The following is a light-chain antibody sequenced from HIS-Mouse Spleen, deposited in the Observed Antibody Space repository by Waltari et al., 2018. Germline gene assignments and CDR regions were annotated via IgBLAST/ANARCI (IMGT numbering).Light chain of an antibody. Sequence: SYELTQPPSVSVSPGQTARITCSGDALPKKYAYWYQQKSGQAPVLVSYEDSKRPHWIPEGLPGSSSGTRATLTISGAQVEDEADYYCYSTDSSGNHRVFGGGTKLTVL. CDR3: YSTDSSGNHRV. J-gene: IGLJ2*01. V-gene: IGLV3-10*01. CDR1: ALPKKY. CDR2: EDS.